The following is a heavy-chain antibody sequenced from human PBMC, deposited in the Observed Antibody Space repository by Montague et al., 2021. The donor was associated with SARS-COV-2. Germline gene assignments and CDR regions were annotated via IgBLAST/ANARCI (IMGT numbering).Heavy chain of an antibody. Sequence: SETLSLTCSVSGVSISRSVYYWGWIRQPPGKGLEWIGSIYYSGTTYYSPSLQRRVTMSVETSKNQFSLKLSSATAADTAVYYGASFEKLGYCSGGSCAGRPAPWGQGTLVTVSS. CDR2: IYYSGTT. J-gene: IGHJ5*02. CDR3: ASFEKLGYCSGGSCAGRPAP. CDR1: GVSISRSVYY. V-gene: IGHV4-39*01. D-gene: IGHD2-15*01.